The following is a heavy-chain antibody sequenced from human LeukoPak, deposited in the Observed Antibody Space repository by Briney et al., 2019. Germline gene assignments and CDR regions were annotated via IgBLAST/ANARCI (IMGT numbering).Heavy chain of an antibody. D-gene: IGHD3-3*01. CDR3: ARDQPESKYYDFWSGSRDTGYMDV. CDR2: ISYDGNNK. Sequence: GRSLRLSCAASGFTFNTYAIHWVRQAPGKGLEWVAVISYDGNNKYYADSVKGRFTISRDNSKNTLYLQMNSLRPEDTALYYCARDQPESKYYDFWSGSRDTGYMDVWGKGTTVTVSS. J-gene: IGHJ6*03. V-gene: IGHV3-30*04. CDR1: GFTFNTYA.